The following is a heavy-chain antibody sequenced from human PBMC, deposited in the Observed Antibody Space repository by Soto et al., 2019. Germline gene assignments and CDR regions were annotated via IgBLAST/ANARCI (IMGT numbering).Heavy chain of an antibody. CDR1: GYTFYSHS. CDR3: ARCIQGDYYCGMDV. Sequence: ASVKVSCKASGYTFYSHSISWVRQAPGQGLEWMGRINADYGNTQYAQKFRGRVTMTTDTSTTTVYMELTNLRSDDTAVYYCARCIQGDYYCGMDVRGQGTTVTVSS. V-gene: IGHV1-18*01. D-gene: IGHD5-18*01. J-gene: IGHJ6*02. CDR2: INADYGNT.